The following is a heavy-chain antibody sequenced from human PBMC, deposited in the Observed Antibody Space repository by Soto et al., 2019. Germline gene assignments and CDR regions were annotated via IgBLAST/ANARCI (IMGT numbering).Heavy chain of an antibody. CDR2: ISGSGGST. V-gene: IGHV3-23*01. J-gene: IGHJ4*02. CDR1: GFTFSSYA. Sequence: QPGGSLRLSCAASGFTFSSYAMSWVRQAPGKGLEWVSAISGSGGSTYYADSVKGRFTISRDNSKNTLYLQMNSLRAEDTAIYYCAKDPPNNDYGDHFGIIDYWGQGTLVTVSS. D-gene: IGHD4-17*01. CDR3: AKDPPNNDYGDHFGIIDY.